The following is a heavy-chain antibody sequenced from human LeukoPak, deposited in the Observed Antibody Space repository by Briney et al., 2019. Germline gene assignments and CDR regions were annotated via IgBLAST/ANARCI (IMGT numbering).Heavy chain of an antibody. V-gene: IGHV1-2*06. CDR3: ARDMSIAARSVAFDI. D-gene: IGHD6-6*01. Sequence: ASVKVSCKASGYTFTGYYMHWVRQAPGQGLEWMGRINPNSGGTNYAQKFQGRVTMTRDTSISTAYMELSRLRSDDTAVYYCARDMSIAARSVAFDIWGQGTMVTVSS. CDR2: INPNSGGT. J-gene: IGHJ3*02. CDR1: GYTFTGYY.